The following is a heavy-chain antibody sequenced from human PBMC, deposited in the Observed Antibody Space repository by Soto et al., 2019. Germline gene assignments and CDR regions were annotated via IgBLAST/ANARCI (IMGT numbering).Heavy chain of an antibody. CDR2: IIPLFRTA. CDR1: GGTFSSSA. V-gene: IGHV1-69*12. D-gene: IGHD4-4*01. Sequence: QVQLVQSGAEMKEPGSSVKVCCKTSGGTFSSSAISWLRHAPGQGLEWMGGIIPLFRTADYAQKFQGRVTIAADESTSTAYMELSSLRSEDTAVYYCARDNDPLQLGGNYYYILDVWGQGTTITFSS. J-gene: IGHJ6*02. CDR3: ARDNDPLQLGGNYYYILDV.